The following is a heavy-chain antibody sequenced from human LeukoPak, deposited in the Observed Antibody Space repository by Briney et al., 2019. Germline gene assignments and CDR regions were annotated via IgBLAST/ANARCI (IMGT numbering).Heavy chain of an antibody. V-gene: IGHV3-23*01. CDR2: ISGSSGST. CDR1: GFTFGTYA. CDR3: AKGGDYSTSSELDF. Sequence: GGSLRLSCAASGFTFGTYAMTWVRQAPGKGLEWVSAISGSSGSTYYADSVKGRFTTSRDNSKNTLFLQMNSLRPDDTAVYYCAKGGDYSTSSELDFWGQGTLVTVSS. J-gene: IGHJ4*02. D-gene: IGHD6-6*01.